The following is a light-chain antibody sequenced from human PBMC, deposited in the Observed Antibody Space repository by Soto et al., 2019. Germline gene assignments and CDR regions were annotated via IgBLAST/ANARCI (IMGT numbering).Light chain of an antibody. Sequence: SALTQPASVSGSPGQSITISCTGTSSDVGGYNYVSWYQQHPGKAPKLMIYDVSNRPSGVSNRFSGPKSGNTASLTISGLQAEDEADYSCSSYTSSSTLVFGGGTKLTVL. CDR2: DVS. CDR1: SSDVGGYNY. J-gene: IGLJ3*02. V-gene: IGLV2-14*01. CDR3: SSYTSSSTLV.